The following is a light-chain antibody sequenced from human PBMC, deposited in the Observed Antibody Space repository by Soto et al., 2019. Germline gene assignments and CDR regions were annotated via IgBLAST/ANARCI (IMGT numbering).Light chain of an antibody. CDR1: QSITSW. J-gene: IGKJ1*01. V-gene: IGKV1-5*01. Sequence: DIQMTQSPSTLSASVGDRVTITCRASQSITSWLDWYQQKPGKAPKLLIYDASSLESGVPSRFSGSGSGTEVNLTISSLQPDDFATYYCQQYNSYSWTFGQGTKVEIK. CDR2: DAS. CDR3: QQYNSYSWT.